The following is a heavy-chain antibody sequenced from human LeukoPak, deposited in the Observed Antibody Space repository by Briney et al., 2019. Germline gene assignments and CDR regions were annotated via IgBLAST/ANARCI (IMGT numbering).Heavy chain of an antibody. V-gene: IGHV1-18*01. D-gene: IGHD3-22*01. CDR3: ASEVFGSSGYYLPLSLGMDV. CDR1: GYTFTSYG. Sequence: VASVKVSCKASGYTFTSYGISWVRQAPGQGLEWMGWISAYNGNTNYAQKLQGRVTMTTDTSTSTAYMELRSLRSDDTAVYYCASEVFGSSGYYLPLSLGMDVWGQGTTVTVSS. J-gene: IGHJ6*02. CDR2: ISAYNGNT.